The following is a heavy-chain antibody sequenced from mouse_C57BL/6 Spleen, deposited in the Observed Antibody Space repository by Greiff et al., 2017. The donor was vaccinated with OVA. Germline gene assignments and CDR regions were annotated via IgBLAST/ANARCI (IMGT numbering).Heavy chain of an antibody. CDR1: GYTFTSYW. V-gene: IGHV1-50*01. CDR3: ARTGTSEGYYFDD. D-gene: IGHD4-1*01. Sequence: QVQLQQPGAELVKPGASVKLSCKASGYTFTSYWMQWVKQRPGQGLEWIGEIDPSDSYTNYNQKFKGKATLTVDTSSSTAYMQLSSLTSEDSAVYYCARTGTSEGYYFDDWGQGTTLTVSS. CDR2: IDPSDSYT. J-gene: IGHJ2*01.